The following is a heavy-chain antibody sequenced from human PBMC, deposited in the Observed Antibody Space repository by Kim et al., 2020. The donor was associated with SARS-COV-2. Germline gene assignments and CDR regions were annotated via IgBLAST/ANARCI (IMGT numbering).Heavy chain of an antibody. J-gene: IGHJ6*02. CDR2: INPNSGGT. D-gene: IGHD4-17*01. Sequence: ASVKVSCKASGYTFTGYYMHWVRQAPGQGLEWMGWINPNSGGTNYAQKFQGRVTMTRDTSISTAYMELSRLRSDDTAVYYCARESTTVTPHGMDVWGQGTTVTVSS. CDR3: ARESTTVTPHGMDV. V-gene: IGHV1-2*02. CDR1: GYTFTGYY.